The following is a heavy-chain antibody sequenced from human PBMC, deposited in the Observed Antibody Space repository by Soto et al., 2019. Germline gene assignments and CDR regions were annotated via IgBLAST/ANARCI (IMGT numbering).Heavy chain of an antibody. D-gene: IGHD2-2*01. Sequence: SETLSLTCAVYGGSFSGYYWSWIRQPPGKGLEWIGEINHSGSTNYNPSLKSRLTISVDTSKNQFSLKLSSVTAADTAVYYCARVGDCSSTSCFRYLDYWGQGTLVTVS. J-gene: IGHJ4*02. CDR3: ARVGDCSSTSCFRYLDY. V-gene: IGHV4-34*01. CDR2: INHSGST. CDR1: GGSFSGYY.